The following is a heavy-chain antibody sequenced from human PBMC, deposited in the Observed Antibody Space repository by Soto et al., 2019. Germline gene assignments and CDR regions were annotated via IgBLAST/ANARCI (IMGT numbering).Heavy chain of an antibody. CDR3: ARDFLLWFGELLGYYGMDV. J-gene: IGHJ6*02. V-gene: IGHV1-69*08. D-gene: IGHD3-10*01. CDR2: IIPILGIA. Sequence: QVQLVQSGAEVKKPGSSVKVSCKASGGTFSSYTISWVRQAPGQGLEWMGRIIPILGIANYAQKFQGGVTITADKSTSTAYMELSSLRSEDTAVYYCARDFLLWFGELLGYYGMDVWGQGTTVTVSS. CDR1: GGTFSSYT.